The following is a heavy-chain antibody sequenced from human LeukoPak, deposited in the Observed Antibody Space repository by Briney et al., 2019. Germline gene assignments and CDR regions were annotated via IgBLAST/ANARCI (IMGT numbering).Heavy chain of an antibody. J-gene: IGHJ3*02. V-gene: IGHV1-18*01. Sequence: ASVKVSCKASGYTFTTYGISWVRQAPGQGLEWMGWISAYNGNTNYAQKFQGRVTMTTDISTRIAYMELRSLRSDDTAVYYCARGYSGTYADAFDIWGQGTMVTVSP. CDR3: ARGYSGTYADAFDI. CDR1: GYTFTTYG. D-gene: IGHD1-26*01. CDR2: ISAYNGNT.